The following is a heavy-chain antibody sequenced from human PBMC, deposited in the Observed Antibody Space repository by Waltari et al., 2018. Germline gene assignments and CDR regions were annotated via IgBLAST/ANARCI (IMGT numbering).Heavy chain of an antibody. CDR3: ATCYYYDSSGNYYVSDY. CDR1: GITFSRYW. V-gene: IGHV3-74*01. Sequence: EVQLVESGGGLVQPGGSLRLSCAASGITFSRYWMHWVRQAPGKGLVWVSRIKSDVSSTSYADSVKGRFTISRDNAKNTLYLQMNSLRAEDTAVYYCATCYYYDSSGNYYVSDYWGQGTLVTVSS. D-gene: IGHD3-22*01. CDR2: IKSDVSST. J-gene: IGHJ4*02.